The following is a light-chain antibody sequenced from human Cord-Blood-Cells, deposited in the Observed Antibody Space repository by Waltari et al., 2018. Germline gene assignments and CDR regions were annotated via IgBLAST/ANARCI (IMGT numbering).Light chain of an antibody. J-gene: IGLJ3*02. CDR1: SRYVGGNHF. CDR3: SSYTSSSTWL. V-gene: IGLV2-14*03. CDR2: DVS. Sequence: QSALTQPAPVSGSPGQSLTISCTGTSRYVGGNHFASWYQQHPGTAPKLMIYDVSNRPAEIPKRFSGSNSGNTASLTISGLQAEDEADYYCSSYTSSSTWLYGGGTKRTVL.